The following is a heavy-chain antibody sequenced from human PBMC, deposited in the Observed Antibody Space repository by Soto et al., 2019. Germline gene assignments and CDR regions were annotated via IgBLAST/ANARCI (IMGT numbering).Heavy chain of an antibody. CDR2: INPGGGST. V-gene: IGHV1-46*01. CDR3: ARLYCPVASSTTPGDSSSGMDA. Sequence: QVQLVQSGAEVKKPGASVKVSCKASGYIFISYYIHWVRQAPGQGLEWMGIINPGGGSTSYAEKFRGGVPMTRDTPRSTAYMERSGLRSEAPAVYYCARLYCPVASSTTPGDSSSGMDAWAKGPRSPSP. D-gene: IGHD2-8*02. CDR1: GYIFISYY. J-gene: IGHJ6*02.